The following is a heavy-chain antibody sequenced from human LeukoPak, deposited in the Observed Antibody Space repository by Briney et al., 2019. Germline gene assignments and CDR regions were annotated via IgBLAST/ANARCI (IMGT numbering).Heavy chain of an antibody. CDR2: IYYSGST. J-gene: IGHJ4*02. V-gene: IGHV4-39*07. CDR1: GGSISSSTYY. Sequence: PSETLSLTCSVSGGSISSSTYYWGWIRQPPGKGLEWIASIYYSGSTYYNSSLKGRVTISVDTSKNQFSLKLSSVTAADTAVYYCARGLTYFDYWGQGTLVTVSS. CDR3: ARGLTYFDY.